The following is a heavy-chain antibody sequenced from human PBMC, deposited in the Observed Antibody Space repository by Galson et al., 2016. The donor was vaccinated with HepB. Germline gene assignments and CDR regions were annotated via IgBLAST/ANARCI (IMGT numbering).Heavy chain of an antibody. CDR3: ARDGQFYSDPSGYYSYVFDI. CDR1: GFTVSKYN. D-gene: IGHD3-22*01. Sequence: SLRLSCAASGFTVSKYNMSWVRQAPGKALDWVSLISGTERTYYADSVKGRFAISRDNSKNTLFLQMNSLRADDTAVYYCARDGQFYSDPSGYYSYVFDIWGQGTMVTVSS. J-gene: IGHJ3*02. V-gene: IGHV3-53*01. CDR2: ISGTERT.